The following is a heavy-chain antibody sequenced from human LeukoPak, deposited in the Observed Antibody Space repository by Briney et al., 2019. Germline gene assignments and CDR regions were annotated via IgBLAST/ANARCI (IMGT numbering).Heavy chain of an antibody. D-gene: IGHD2-8*02. CDR3: ARLGFRTGDNSLADY. CDR2: ISNSGSYT. J-gene: IGHJ4*02. V-gene: IGHV3-11*03. Sequence: PGGSLRLSCAASGFTFSDYYMTWIRKAPGRGLEWISYISNSGSYTNYADSVKGRFTISRDNAESSLYLQMNSLRAEDTAVYYCARLGFRTGDNSLADYWGRGTQVTVSS. CDR1: GFTFSDYY.